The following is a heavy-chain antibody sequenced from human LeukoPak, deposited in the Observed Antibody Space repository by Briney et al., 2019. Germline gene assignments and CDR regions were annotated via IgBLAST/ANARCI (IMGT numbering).Heavy chain of an antibody. CDR2: IIPIFGTA. V-gene: IGHV1-69*13. Sequence: SVKVSCKASGGTFSSYAISWVRQAPGQGLEWMGGIIPIFGTANYAQKLQGRVTITADESTSTAYMELSSLRSEDTAVYYCARPSIFRIWGDAFDIWGQGTMVTVSS. CDR3: ARPSIFRIWGDAFDI. J-gene: IGHJ3*02. CDR1: GGTFSSYA. D-gene: IGHD3-16*01.